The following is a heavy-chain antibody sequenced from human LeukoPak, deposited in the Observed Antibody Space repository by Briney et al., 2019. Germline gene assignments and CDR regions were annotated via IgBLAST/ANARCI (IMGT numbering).Heavy chain of an antibody. D-gene: IGHD5-18*01. V-gene: IGHV4-39*07. CDR1: GGSISSGYYY. CDR2: IYYSGST. J-gene: IGHJ4*02. CDR3: ARAQGYSYGYYFDY. Sequence: PSETLSLTCTVSGGSISSGYYYWGWIRQPPEKGLEWIGSIYYSGSTYYNPSLKSRVTIYEDTSKNQFSLKLSSVTAADTAVYYCARAQGYSYGYYFDYWGQGTLVTVSS.